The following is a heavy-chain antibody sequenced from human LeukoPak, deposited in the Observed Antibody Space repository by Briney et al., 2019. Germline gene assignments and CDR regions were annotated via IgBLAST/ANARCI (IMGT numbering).Heavy chain of an antibody. J-gene: IGHJ4*02. D-gene: IGHD1-26*01. CDR2: INPKSGGT. CDR1: GYTFTGYY. CDR3: ARSSRLVGATPDY. Sequence: ASVKVSCKASGYTFTGYYMHWVRQAPGQGVEWMGWINPKSGGTNYAQKFQGRVTMTRDTSISTAYMELRRLRLDDTAVYYCARSSRLVGATPDYWGQGTLVTVSS. V-gene: IGHV1-2*02.